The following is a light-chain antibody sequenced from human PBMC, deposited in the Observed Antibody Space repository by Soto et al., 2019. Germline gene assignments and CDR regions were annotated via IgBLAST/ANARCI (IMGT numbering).Light chain of an antibody. CDR3: IQGTHWPPT. Sequence: DVVMTQSPLSLPVTLGQPASISCRSSRSLVYSDGNAYLNWFHQRPGQSPRRLIYKASNRDSGVPDRFSGSGSGADFTLHINRVEAEDVGVYYCIQGTHWPPTFGRGNRVEIE. CDR1: RSLVYSDGNAY. J-gene: IGKJ1*01. CDR2: KAS. V-gene: IGKV2-30*01.